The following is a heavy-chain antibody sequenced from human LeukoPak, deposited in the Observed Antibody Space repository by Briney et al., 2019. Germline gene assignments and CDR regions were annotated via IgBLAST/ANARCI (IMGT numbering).Heavy chain of an antibody. CDR2: IRSSGRTT. D-gene: IGHD1-26*01. J-gene: IGHJ4*02. Sequence: GGSLRLSCAATGFTFKNSAMNWVRQAPGKGPEWVAVIRSSGRTTDYADSVKGRFTISRDNSNNTLFLQMIRLRAEDTAVYYCAKPPENVVGTSPFYFDSWGQGTLVTVSS. CDR3: AKPPENVVGTSPFYFDS. V-gene: IGHV3-23*01. CDR1: GFTFKNSA.